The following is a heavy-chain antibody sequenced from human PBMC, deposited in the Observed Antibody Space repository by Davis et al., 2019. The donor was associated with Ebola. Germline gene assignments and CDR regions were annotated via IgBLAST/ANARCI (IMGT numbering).Heavy chain of an antibody. J-gene: IGHJ2*01. D-gene: IGHD1-26*01. Sequence: GGSLRLSCAASGFTFSIFAMNWVRQAPGKGLGWVSAICGSGGRTNYADSVKGRFTTSRDNSKNTLYLQMNSPRAEDTAVYYCAKDQWEDDYWYFDHWGRGTVVTVSS. CDR1: GFTFSIFA. CDR2: ICGSGGRT. CDR3: AKDQWEDDYWYFDH. V-gene: IGHV3-23*01.